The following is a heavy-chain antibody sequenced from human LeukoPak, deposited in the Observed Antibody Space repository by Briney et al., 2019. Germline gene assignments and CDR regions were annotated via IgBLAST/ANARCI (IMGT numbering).Heavy chain of an antibody. J-gene: IGHJ4*02. CDR3: ARRSSMVRGVIRPAN. Sequence: LETLSLTCTVSGGSISSSSYYLGWIRQPPGKGLGWIGSIYYSGSTYYNPSLKSQATISVDTPKNQFSLKLSSVTAADTAVYYCARRSSMVRGVIRPANWGQGTLVTVSS. CDR1: GGSISSSSYY. D-gene: IGHD3-10*01. V-gene: IGHV4-39*01. CDR2: IYYSGST.